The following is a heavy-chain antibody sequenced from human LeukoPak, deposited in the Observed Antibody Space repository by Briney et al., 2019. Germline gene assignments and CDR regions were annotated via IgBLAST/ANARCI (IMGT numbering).Heavy chain of an antibody. D-gene: IGHD3-22*01. CDR3: ARLTNSGYYWLFDY. J-gene: IGHJ4*02. CDR2: INQGGSEK. Sequence: AGGSLRLSCAASGFTFSTSWMSWVRRAPGRGLEWLANINQGGSEKYYVDSVRGRFTISRDNAENSLFLQMNSLRAEDTAVYYCARLTNSGYYWLFDYWGQGTLVTVSS. CDR1: GFTFSTSW. V-gene: IGHV3-7*04.